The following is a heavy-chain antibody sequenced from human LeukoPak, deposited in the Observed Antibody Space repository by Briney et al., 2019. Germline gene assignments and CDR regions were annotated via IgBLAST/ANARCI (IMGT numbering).Heavy chain of an antibody. CDR2: ISAYNDNT. D-gene: IGHD6-19*01. Sequence: GASVKVSCKGSGYTFNTYGISWGRPAPGQGLEWMGWISAYNDNTNHTQKLQGRVTMTTDTSTSTAYMELRSLRSDDTAVYCCARELSEYSSGWVISAMDVWGQGTTVTVPS. CDR3: ARELSEYSSGWVISAMDV. CDR1: GYTFNTYG. V-gene: IGHV1-18*01. J-gene: IGHJ6*02.